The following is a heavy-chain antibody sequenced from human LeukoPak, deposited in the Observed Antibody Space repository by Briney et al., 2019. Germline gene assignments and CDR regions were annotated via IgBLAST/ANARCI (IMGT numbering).Heavy chain of an antibody. Sequence: PSETLSLTCAVYGGSFSHHWSWIRQPPGKGLEWVGEISLSGRTNYNPSLKSRVTISVDTSKNQFSLKVTSGTAADTAVYYCATYGGYSPFDYWGQGTLVTVPS. V-gene: IGHV4-34*01. D-gene: IGHD4-23*01. CDR3: ATYGGYSPFDY. J-gene: IGHJ4*02. CDR2: ISLSGRT. CDR1: GGSFSHH.